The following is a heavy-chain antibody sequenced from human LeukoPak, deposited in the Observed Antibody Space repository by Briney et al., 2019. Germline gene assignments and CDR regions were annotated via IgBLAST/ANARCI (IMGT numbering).Heavy chain of an antibody. CDR2: ISSRSNTI. CDR1: GFTFSDYY. V-gene: IGHV3-11*04. J-gene: IGHJ4*02. D-gene: IGHD3-22*01. CDR3: ARDVPGEYYYDSSGYYDY. Sequence: PGGSLRLSCAASGFTFSDYYMSWIRQAPGKGLEWVSYISSRSNTIYYADSVKGRFTISRDNAKNSLYLQMNSLRAEDTAVYYCARDVPGEYYYDSSGYYDYWGQGTLVTVSS.